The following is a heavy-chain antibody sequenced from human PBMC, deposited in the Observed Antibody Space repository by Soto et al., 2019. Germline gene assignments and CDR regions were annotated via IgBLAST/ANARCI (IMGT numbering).Heavy chain of an antibody. V-gene: IGHV4-30-2*01. D-gene: IGHD4-17*01. CDR1: GGSISSGGYS. CDR2: IYHSGST. CDR3: ARETYGDYVVYDDP. Sequence: SETLSLTCAVSGGSISSGGYSWSWIRQPPGKGLEWIGCIYHSGSTYYNPSLKSRVTISVDRSKNQFSLKLSSVTAADTAVYYGARETYGDYVVYDDPWGEGIQVTVSS. J-gene: IGHJ5*02.